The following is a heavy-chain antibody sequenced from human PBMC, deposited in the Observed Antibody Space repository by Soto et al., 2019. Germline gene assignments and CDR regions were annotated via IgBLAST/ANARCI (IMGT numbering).Heavy chain of an antibody. J-gene: IGHJ5*02. Sequence: QVQLVESGGGVVQPGGSSKLACSASGFTVATTGMHWVRQAPGKGLEWVAMISHDGTSRPYRDSVRGRFTISRDDAKNTLYLEMTSLRPEDTAMYFCAKDWGSSGWFNLFNPWGQGVLVTVSS. CDR1: GFTVATTG. V-gene: IGHV3-30*18. D-gene: IGHD6-19*01. CDR3: AKDWGSSGWFNLFNP. CDR2: ISHDGTSR.